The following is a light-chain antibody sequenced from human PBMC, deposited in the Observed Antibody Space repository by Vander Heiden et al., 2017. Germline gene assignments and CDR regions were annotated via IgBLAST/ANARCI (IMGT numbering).Light chain of an antibody. J-gene: IGLJ2*01. Sequence: SYELTQPPSVSVSPGQTASITCSGDKLGDKYASWYQQKPGQSPVLVIHQDSKRPSGIPERFSGSNSGNTATLTISGTQAMDEVDYYCQAWDSSTVVFGGGTKLTVL. CDR1: KLGDKY. CDR2: QDS. V-gene: IGLV3-1*01. CDR3: QAWDSSTVV.